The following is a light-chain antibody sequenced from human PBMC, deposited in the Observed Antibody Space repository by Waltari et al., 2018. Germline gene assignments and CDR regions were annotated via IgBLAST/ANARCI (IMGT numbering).Light chain of an antibody. V-gene: IGLV2-23*02. CDR3: CSYAGSSTSLYV. CDR1: SSDVGSHNL. Sequence: QSALTQPASVSGSPGQSITISCTGTSSDVGSHNLVSWYQQHPGKAPKLMIYEVSTGPSVVSNRFSGSKSGNTASLTISGLQAEYEADYYCCSYAGSSTSLYVFGTGTKVTVL. J-gene: IGLJ1*01. CDR2: EVS.